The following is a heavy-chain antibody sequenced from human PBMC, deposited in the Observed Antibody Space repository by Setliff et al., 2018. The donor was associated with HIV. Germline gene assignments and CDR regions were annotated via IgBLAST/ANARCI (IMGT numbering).Heavy chain of an antibody. Sequence: GASVKVSCKASGYTFTSYYMHWVRQAPGQGIEWMGIINPSGGSTSYAQKFQGRVTMTRDTSTSTVYMELSSLRSEDTAVYYCARDCSSTSCPGSFNYYYYYYYMDVWGEGTTVTVSS. V-gene: IGHV1-46*03. J-gene: IGHJ6*03. CDR2: INPSGGST. CDR1: GYTFTSYY. CDR3: ARDCSSTSCPGSFNYYYYYYYMDV. D-gene: IGHD2-2*01.